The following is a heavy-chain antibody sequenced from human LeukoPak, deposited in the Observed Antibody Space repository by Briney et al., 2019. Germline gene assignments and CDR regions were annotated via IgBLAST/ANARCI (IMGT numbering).Heavy chain of an antibody. V-gene: IGHV3-30*01. Sequence: GRSLRLSCAASGFTFSSYAMHWVRQAPGKGLEWVAVISYDGSNKYYADSVKGRFTISRDNSKNTLYLQMNSLRAEDTSVYYCASDIAAAGTAAMDGWGKGTTVTVSS. D-gene: IGHD6-13*01. CDR3: ASDIAAAGTAAMDG. J-gene: IGHJ6*04. CDR2: ISYDGSNK. CDR1: GFTFSSYA.